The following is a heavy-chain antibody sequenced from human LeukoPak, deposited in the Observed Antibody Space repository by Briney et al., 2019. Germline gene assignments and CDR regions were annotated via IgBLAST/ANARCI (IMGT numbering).Heavy chain of an antibody. J-gene: IGHJ4*02. CDR1: GYTFTGYY. CDR3: AKGLSSSWYRLDY. Sequence: ASVKVSCKASGYTFTGYYMHWVRQAPGQGLEWMGWINPNSGGTNYAQKFQGRVTMTRDTSISTAYMELSRLRSDDTAVYYCAKGLSSSWYRLDYWGQGTLVTVSS. D-gene: IGHD6-13*01. CDR2: INPNSGGT. V-gene: IGHV1-2*02.